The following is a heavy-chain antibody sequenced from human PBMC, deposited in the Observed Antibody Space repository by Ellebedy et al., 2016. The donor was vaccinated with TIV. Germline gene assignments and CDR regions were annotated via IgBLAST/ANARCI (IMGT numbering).Heavy chain of an antibody. V-gene: IGHV4-39*01. D-gene: IGHD5-24*01. CDR1: GDSISSSRYY. CDR3: ARASFTSPYNYFDP. CDR2: IYASGTT. Sequence: SETLSLXXTVSGDSISSSRYYWGWIRQPPGKGLDWIGSIYASGTTYYKPSLKSRVTISVDTSKNQFSLKLSSVTAADTAVYYCARASFTSPYNYFDPWGQGTLVTVVS. J-gene: IGHJ5*02.